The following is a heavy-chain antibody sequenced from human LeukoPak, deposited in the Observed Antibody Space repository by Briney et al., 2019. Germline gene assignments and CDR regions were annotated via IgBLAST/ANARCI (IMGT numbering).Heavy chain of an antibody. CDR1: GGSISSYY. V-gene: IGHV4-59*01. CDR3: ARDDDYGDAFDI. Sequence: PSETLSLTCTVSGGSISSYYWSWIRQPPGKGLEWIGYIYNFRSASYNPSLKSRVTISVDTSKKQFSLKLTSVTAADMAVYYCARDDDYGDAFDIWGQGTMVTVSS. D-gene: IGHD4-17*01. CDR2: IYNFRSA. J-gene: IGHJ3*02.